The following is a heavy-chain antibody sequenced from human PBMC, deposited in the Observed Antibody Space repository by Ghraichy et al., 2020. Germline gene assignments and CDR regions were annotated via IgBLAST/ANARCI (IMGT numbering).Heavy chain of an antibody. CDR2: IYTSGST. CDR1: GGSISSYY. Sequence: SETLSLTCTVSGGSISSYYWSWIRQPPGKGLEWIGYIYTSGSTNYNPSLKSRVTISVDTSKNQFSLKLSSVTAADTAVYYCARWQQWPSQGYYYYGMDVWGQGTTVTVSS. D-gene: IGHD6-19*01. V-gene: IGHV4-4*09. J-gene: IGHJ6*02. CDR3: ARWQQWPSQGYYYYGMDV.